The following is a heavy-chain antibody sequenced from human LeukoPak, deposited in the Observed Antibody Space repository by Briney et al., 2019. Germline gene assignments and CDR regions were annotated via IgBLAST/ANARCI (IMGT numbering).Heavy chain of an antibody. D-gene: IGHD3-22*01. CDR2: ITGNAHTT. Sequence: GGSLRLSCAASGFTFSSYAMSWVRQAPGKGLEWVSAITGNAHTTYYADSVEGRFTISRDNSKNTLYLQMNSLRAEDTAVYYCAKEGYFDSSGYYHRRCDYWGQGTLVTVSS. CDR3: AKEGYFDSSGYYHRRCDY. J-gene: IGHJ4*02. V-gene: IGHV3-23*01. CDR1: GFTFSSYA.